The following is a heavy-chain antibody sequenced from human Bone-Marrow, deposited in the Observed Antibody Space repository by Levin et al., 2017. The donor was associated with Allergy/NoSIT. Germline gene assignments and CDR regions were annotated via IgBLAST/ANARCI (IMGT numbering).Heavy chain of an antibody. J-gene: IGHJ6*03. D-gene: IGHD1-7*01. CDR3: ARGNSWGSQYYMDV. V-gene: IGHV3-21*01. CDR2: ITSSSTYI. CDR1: GFTFSSYS. Sequence: ETLSLTCAASGFTFSSYSMNWVRQAPGTGLEWVSSITSSSTYIYYADSLKGRFTISRDNAKNSLYLQMNSLRAEDTAVYFCARGNSWGSQYYMDVWGKGTTVTVSS.